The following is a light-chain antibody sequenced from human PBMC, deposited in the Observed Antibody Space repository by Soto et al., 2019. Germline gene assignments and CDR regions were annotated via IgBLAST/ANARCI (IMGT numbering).Light chain of an antibody. J-gene: IGLJ2*01. CDR3: QSYTSSLNGHVL. CDR2: ANT. V-gene: IGLV1-40*01. Sequence: QSVLTQPPSVSGAPGQTVSISCTGSSSNIGAGFDVHWYQQVPGTAPKLLIYANTNRPSGVPVRFSGSKSGTSASLAITGLQADDEADYYCQSYTSSLNGHVLFGGGTKLTVL. CDR1: SSNIGAGFD.